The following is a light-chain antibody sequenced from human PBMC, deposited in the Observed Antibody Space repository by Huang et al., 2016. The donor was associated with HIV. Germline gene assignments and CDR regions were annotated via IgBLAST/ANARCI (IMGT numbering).Light chain of an antibody. CDR1: QSFSSY. CDR3: QQRSNWPPA. V-gene: IGKV3-11*01. CDR2: DAS. Sequence: EIVLTQSPATLSLSPGERATLSCRASQSFSSYLAWYQQKPGQAPRLLIYDASNRATGIPARFSGSGSGTDFTLTISSLEPEDFAGYYCQQRSNWPPAFGGGTKVEIE. J-gene: IGKJ4*01.